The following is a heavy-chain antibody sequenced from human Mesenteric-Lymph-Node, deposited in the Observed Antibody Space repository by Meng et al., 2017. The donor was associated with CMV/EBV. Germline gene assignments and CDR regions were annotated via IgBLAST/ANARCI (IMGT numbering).Heavy chain of an antibody. V-gene: IGHV4-34*01. Sequence: QVQLHPCGAGLLTPSESRSLTCAVYGVSFSGYYWSWSGQPPRKGLEWIGENNHGGSTNYKPSLKSRVTISVDTFKNQFSLKLSSVTAAYTAVYYCARHQRWLKSEGGFNYWGQGTLVTVSS. CDR1: GVSFSGYY. J-gene: IGHJ4*02. D-gene: IGHD4-23*01. CDR2: NNHGGST. CDR3: ARHQRWLKSEGGFNY.